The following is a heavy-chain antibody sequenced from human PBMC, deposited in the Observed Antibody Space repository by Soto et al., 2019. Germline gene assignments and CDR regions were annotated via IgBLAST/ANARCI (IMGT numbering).Heavy chain of an antibody. Sequence: SETLSLTCTVSGGSISSYYWSWIRQPPGKGLEWIGYIYYSGSTNYNPSLKSRVTISVDTSKNQFSLKLSSVTAADTAVYYCAREAYSGSYSYWGQGPLVTVFS. V-gene: IGHV4-59*01. CDR1: GGSISSYY. CDR2: IYYSGST. D-gene: IGHD1-26*01. CDR3: AREAYSGSYSY. J-gene: IGHJ4*02.